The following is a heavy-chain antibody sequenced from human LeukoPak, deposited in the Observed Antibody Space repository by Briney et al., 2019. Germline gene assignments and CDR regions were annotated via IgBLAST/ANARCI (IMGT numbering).Heavy chain of an antibody. J-gene: IGHJ4*02. CDR3: AGATKLEPADY. CDR1: GGSISSYY. V-gene: IGHV4-59*01. D-gene: IGHD1-1*01. CDR2: IYYSGST. Sequence: PSETLSLTCTVSGGSISSYYWSWIRQPPGEGLEWIGYIYYSGSTNYNPSLKSRVTISVDTSKNQFSLKLSSVTAADTAVYYCAGATKLEPADYWGQGTLVTVSS.